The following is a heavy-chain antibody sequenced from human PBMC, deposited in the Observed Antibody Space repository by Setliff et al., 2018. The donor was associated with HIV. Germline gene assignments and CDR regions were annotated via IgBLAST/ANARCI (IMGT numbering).Heavy chain of an antibody. CDR2: INGGIDRP. CDR3: ARLGKNDYGDYFDY. Sequence: ASVKVSCKTSGYSFTNYAIHWVRQAPGQGLEWMGWINGGIDRPEYSEKLQGRVTMTTDASTSTAYMELRSLRSDDMAVYYCARLGKNDYGDYFDYWGQGTLVTVSS. D-gene: IGHD4-17*01. CDR1: GYSFTNYA. J-gene: IGHJ4*02. V-gene: IGHV1-3*01.